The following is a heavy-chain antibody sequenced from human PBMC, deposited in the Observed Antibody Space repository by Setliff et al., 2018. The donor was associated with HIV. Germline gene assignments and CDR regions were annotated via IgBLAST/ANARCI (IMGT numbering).Heavy chain of an antibody. V-gene: IGHV1-69*06. CDR3: ARDRGAYYECFDS. CDR1: GGTFSSYE. CDR2: ITPVFGKV. Sequence: SVKVSCKASGGTFSSYEMSWVRQAPGQGPEWMGGITPVFGKVEYAQRFQGRVKITADKSTTTVYMELSSLRSDDTAVYYCARDRGAYYECFDSWGQGTLVTVSS. D-gene: IGHD3-10*01. J-gene: IGHJ4*02.